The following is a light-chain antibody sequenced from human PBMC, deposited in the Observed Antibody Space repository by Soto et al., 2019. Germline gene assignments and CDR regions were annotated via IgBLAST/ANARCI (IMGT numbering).Light chain of an antibody. V-gene: IGKV1-5*03. Sequence: DLQMTQSPSSLSASVGDRVTITCRASQSISSWLAWYQQKPGKAPKLXXYKASTLKSGVPSRFSGSGSGTEFTPTISSLQPDDFATYYCQQYNSYSLITFGQGTRLEIK. J-gene: IGKJ5*01. CDR2: KAS. CDR3: QQYNSYSLIT. CDR1: QSISSW.